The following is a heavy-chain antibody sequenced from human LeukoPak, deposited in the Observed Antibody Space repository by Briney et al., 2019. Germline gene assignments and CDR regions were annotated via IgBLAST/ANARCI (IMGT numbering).Heavy chain of an antibody. V-gene: IGHV5-51*01. Sequence: GESLKISCKGSGYSFTSYLIGWVRQMPGKGLEWMGIIDPGDSDTRYSPSFQGHVTISADKTISTAYLQWSSLKASDTAMYYCARRRYGSSSELDYWGQGTLVTVSS. D-gene: IGHD6-6*01. CDR2: IDPGDSDT. CDR3: ARRRYGSSSELDY. J-gene: IGHJ4*02. CDR1: GYSFTSYL.